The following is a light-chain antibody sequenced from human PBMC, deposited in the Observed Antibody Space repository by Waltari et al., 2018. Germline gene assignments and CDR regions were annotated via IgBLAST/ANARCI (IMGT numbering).Light chain of an antibody. CDR2: DVT. CDR3: CSYAGSHTWV. J-gene: IGLJ3*02. V-gene: IGLV2-11*01. CDR1: SSTVGDYNY. Sequence: SALTQPRPVSGSPGQSVPISSTATSSTVGDYNYVSWYQHHQGKAPQLMIYDVTKRPSGVPDRFSGSKSGNTASLTISGLQAEDEADYYCCSYAGSHTWVFGGGTKLTVL.